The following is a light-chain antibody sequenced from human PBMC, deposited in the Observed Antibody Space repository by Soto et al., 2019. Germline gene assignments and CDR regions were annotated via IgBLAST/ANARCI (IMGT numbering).Light chain of an antibody. J-gene: IGLJ2*01. V-gene: IGLV6-57*04. CDR2: EDN. CDR1: SGSIASYY. CDR3: QSYDSSNHVV. Sequence: NFMLTQQHSVSESPGKTVTISCTRSSGSIASYYVQWYQQRPGSAPTTVIYEDNQRPSGVPDRFSGSIDSSSNSASLTISGLKTEDEADYYCQSYDSSNHVVFGGGTQLTVL.